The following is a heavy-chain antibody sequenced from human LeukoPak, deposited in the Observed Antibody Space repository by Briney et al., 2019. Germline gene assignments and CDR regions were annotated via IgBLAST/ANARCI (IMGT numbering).Heavy chain of an antibody. J-gene: IGHJ4*02. Sequence: SCMASGGTFSSYGMHWVRQAPGKGLEWVAVISYDGSNKYYADSVKGRFTISRDNSKNTLYLQMNSLRAEDTAVYYCAKDFTYDFWSGYFDYWGQGTLVTVSS. D-gene: IGHD3-3*01. V-gene: IGHV3-30*18. CDR3: AKDFTYDFWSGYFDY. CDR1: GGTFSSYG. CDR2: ISYDGSNK.